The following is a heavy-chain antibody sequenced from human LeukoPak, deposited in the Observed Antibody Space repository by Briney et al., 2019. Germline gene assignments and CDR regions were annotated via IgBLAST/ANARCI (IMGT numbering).Heavy chain of an antibody. CDR2: INPNSGGT. Sequence: GASVKVSCKASGYTFTGYYMHWVRQAPGQGLEWMGWINPNSGGTNYAQKFQGRVTMTRDTSISTAYMELSRLRSDDTAVYYCARVRRPAITGTTRGRYNWFDPWGQGTLVTVSS. CDR1: GYTFTGYY. D-gene: IGHD1-14*01. V-gene: IGHV1-2*02. J-gene: IGHJ5*02. CDR3: ARVRRPAITGTTRGRYNWFDP.